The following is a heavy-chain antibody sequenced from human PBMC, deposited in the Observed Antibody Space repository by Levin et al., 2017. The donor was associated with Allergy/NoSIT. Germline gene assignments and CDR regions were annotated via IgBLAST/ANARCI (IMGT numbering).Heavy chain of an antibody. V-gene: IGHV4-30-2*01. J-gene: IGHJ4*02. CDR2: IYLSGST. D-gene: IGHD5-18*01. Sequence: SETLSLTCAVSGGSISSGGYSWSWIRQPPGTGLEWIGNIYLSGSTYYNPSLKSRVTISVDRSKNQFSLNLSSVTAADTAVYYCASGAGYSYGYYFDYWGQGTLVTVSS. CDR1: GGSISSGGYS. CDR3: ASGAGYSYGYYFDY.